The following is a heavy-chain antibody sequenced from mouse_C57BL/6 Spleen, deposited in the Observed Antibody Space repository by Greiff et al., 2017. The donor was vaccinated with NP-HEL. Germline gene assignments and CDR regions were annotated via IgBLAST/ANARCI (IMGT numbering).Heavy chain of an antibody. Sequence: QVQLQQPGAELVRPGSSVKLSCKASGYTFTSYWMHWVKQRPIQGLEWIGNIDPSDSETHYNQKFKDKATLTVDKSSSTAYMQLSSLTSEDSAVYYGANAYYSNHYYAMDYWGQGTSVTVSS. CDR2: IDPSDSET. D-gene: IGHD2-5*01. CDR1: GYTFTSYW. V-gene: IGHV1-52*01. J-gene: IGHJ4*01. CDR3: ANAYYSNHYYAMDY.